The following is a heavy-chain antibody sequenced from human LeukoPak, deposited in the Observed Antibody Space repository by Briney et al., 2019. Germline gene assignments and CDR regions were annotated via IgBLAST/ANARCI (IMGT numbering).Heavy chain of an antibody. CDR1: GFTFSSYA. Sequence: GGSLRLSCAASGFTFSSYAMSWVRQAPGKGLEWVSAISGSGGSTYYADSVKDRFTISRDNSNNTLYLLMNSLRAEDTAVYYCQSDDYGDYDAEFDYWGQGTLVTVSS. J-gene: IGHJ4*02. V-gene: IGHV3-23*01. CDR3: QSDDYGDYDAEFDY. CDR2: ISGSGGST. D-gene: IGHD4-17*01.